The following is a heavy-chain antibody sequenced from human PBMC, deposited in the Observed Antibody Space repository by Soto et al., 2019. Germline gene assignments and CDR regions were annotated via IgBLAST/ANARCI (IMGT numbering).Heavy chain of an antibody. CDR1: AGSLSRYY. V-gene: IGHV4-59*01. J-gene: IGHJ4*02. Sequence: SETLSLTCSVSAGSLSRYYWGWVRQSPGEGLQWIAHISYTVDASYNPSLKSRVTISLDTSKNQIALRADDTAMYFCARSLFMVAPDSEPFDYWGQGTLVTVSS. CDR2: ISYTVDA. D-gene: IGHD3-22*01. CDR3: MVAPDSEPFDY.